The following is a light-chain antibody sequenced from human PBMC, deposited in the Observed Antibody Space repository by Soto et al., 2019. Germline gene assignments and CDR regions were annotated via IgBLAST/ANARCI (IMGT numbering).Light chain of an antibody. CDR2: DVT. CDR3: CSYAGSRSL. J-gene: IGLJ3*02. Sequence: QSALTQPRSVSGSPGQSVTLSCTGTSSGVDGYNSVSWYQQYPGKAPKLMIYDVTKWPSGVPDRFSGSKSGNTASLTISGLQAEDEADYYCCSYAGSRSLFGGGTKLTVL. CDR1: SSGVDGYNS. V-gene: IGLV2-11*01.